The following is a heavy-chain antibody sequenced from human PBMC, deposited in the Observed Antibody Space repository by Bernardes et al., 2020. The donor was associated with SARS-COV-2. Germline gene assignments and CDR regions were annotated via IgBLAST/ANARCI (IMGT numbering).Heavy chain of an antibody. Sequence: SETLSLTCTVSGGSISSGGYYWSWIRQHPGKGLEWIGYIYYSGSTYYNPSLKSRVTISVDTSKNQFSLKLSSVTAADTAVYYCARAPGITIFGVVITTHFDYWGQGTLVTVSS. CDR1: GGSISSGGYY. CDR3: ARAPGITIFGVVITTHFDY. V-gene: IGHV4-31*03. CDR2: IYYSGST. D-gene: IGHD3-3*01. J-gene: IGHJ4*02.